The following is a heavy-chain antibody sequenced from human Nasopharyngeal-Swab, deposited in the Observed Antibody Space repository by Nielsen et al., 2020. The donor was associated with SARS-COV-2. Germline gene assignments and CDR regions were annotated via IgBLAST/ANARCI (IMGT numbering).Heavy chain of an antibody. D-gene: IGHD5-12*01. CDR2: INSDGSSA. CDR3: ARDNSGYDTYFDY. Sequence: WIRQPPGKGLVWVLRINSDGSSASYADSVKGRFTISRDNAKNTLYLQMNSLRAEDTAVYYCARDNSGYDTYFDYWGQGTLVTVSS. J-gene: IGHJ4*02. V-gene: IGHV3-74*01.